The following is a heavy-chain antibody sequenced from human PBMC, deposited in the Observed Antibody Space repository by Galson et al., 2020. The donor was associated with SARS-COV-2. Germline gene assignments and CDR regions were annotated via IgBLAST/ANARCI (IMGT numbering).Heavy chain of an antibody. D-gene: IGHD5-18*01. V-gene: IGHV4-31*03. Sequence: ASETLSLTCTVPGGSIRSGGYYWNWIRQPPGKGLEWIGDIDDSGSTQYNPSLKSRVTISVDTSKNQFSLKLSSVTAADTAVYDCARDRGKLELWKTGGGFDHWGQGTLVNVSS. CDR3: ARDRGKLELWKTGGGFDH. J-gene: IGHJ4*02. CDR1: GGSIRSGGYY. CDR2: IDDSGST.